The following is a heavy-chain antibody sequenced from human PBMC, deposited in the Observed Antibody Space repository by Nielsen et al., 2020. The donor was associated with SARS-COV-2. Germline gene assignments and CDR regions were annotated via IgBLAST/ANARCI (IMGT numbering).Heavy chain of an antibody. CDR1: GGSISSYY. Sequence: SETLSLTCTVSGGSISSYYWSWIRQPPGKGLEWIGYIYYSGSTNYNPSLKSRVTISVDTSKNQFSLKLSSVTAEDTAVYYCARNRYQGSLTIFDYWGQGTLVTVSS. D-gene: IGHD6-13*01. CDR3: ARNRYQGSLTIFDY. J-gene: IGHJ4*02. CDR2: IYYSGST. V-gene: IGHV4-59*13.